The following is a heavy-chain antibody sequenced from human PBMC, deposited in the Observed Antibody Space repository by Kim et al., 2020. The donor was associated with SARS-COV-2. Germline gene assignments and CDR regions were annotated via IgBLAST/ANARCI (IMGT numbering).Heavy chain of an antibody. V-gene: IGHV4-31*03. CDR3: ARGGFGAVDY. CDR2: IYYSGST. D-gene: IGHD3-10*01. J-gene: IGHJ4*02. CDR1: GGSISSGGYY. Sequence: SETLSLTCTVSGGSISSGGYYWSWIRQHPGKGLEWIGYIYYSGSTYYNPSLKSRVTISVDTSKNQFSLKLSSVTAADTAVYYCARGGFGAVDYWGQGTLVTVSS.